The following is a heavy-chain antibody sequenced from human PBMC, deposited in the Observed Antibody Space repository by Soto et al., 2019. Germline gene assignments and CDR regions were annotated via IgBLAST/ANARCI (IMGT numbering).Heavy chain of an antibody. Sequence: PETLCLTCTVSGGSISTYFWSWIRQPAGGGLEWIGRIYTTGSTNYNPSLKSRVTMSLDTSRNQFSLKRSSVTAADTAVYYWAREGGYFDSSGSGVYHYHGVDVWGQGTTGTVS. CDR1: GGSISTYF. CDR2: IYTTGST. D-gene: IGHD3-22*01. V-gene: IGHV4-4*07. CDR3: AREGGYFDSSGSGVYHYHGVDV. J-gene: IGHJ6*02.